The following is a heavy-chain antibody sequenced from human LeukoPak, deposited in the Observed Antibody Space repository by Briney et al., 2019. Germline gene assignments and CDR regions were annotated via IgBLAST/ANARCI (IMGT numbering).Heavy chain of an antibody. CDR3: ARRYSNYFFDY. CDR1: AYSITSGYY. CDR2: IYHSGST. J-gene: IGHJ4*02. D-gene: IGHD4-11*01. Sequence: SETLSLTCGVSAYSITSGYYWAWIRQPPGKGLEWIGNIYHSGSTYYNPSLKSRVTISVDTSKNQFSLKLSSVTAADTAVYYCARRYSNYFFDYWGQRTLVTVSS. V-gene: IGHV4-38-2*01.